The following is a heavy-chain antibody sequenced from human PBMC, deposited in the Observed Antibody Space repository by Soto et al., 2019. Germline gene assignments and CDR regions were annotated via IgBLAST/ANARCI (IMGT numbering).Heavy chain of an antibody. CDR3: GLVASSSSSTHEY. CDR1: GFSFSVYS. J-gene: IGHJ4*02. Sequence: EVQLVESGGGLVKPGGSLRLSCAGSGFSFSVYSMNWVRQAPGKALEWVSSLTSSSSHTYYADSVKGRFTISRDNAKNLLYLQMGILRDEATALYYCGLVASSSSSTHEYLGQGTLVTVSS. V-gene: IGHV3-21*02. D-gene: IGHD6-6*01. CDR2: LTSSSSHT.